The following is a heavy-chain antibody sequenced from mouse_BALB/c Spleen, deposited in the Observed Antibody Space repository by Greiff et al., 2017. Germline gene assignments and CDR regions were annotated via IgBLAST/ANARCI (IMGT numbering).Heavy chain of an antibody. CDR1: GFTFSDYY. CDR2: ISDGGSYT. D-gene: IGHD2-10*02. Sequence: EVMLVESGGGLVKPGGSLKLSCAASGFTFSDYYMYWVRQTPEKRLEWVATISDGGSYTYYPDSVKGRFTISRDNAKNNLYLQMSSLKSEDTAMYYCARDKYGFMDYWGQGTSVTVSS. V-gene: IGHV5-4*02. CDR3: ARDKYGFMDY. J-gene: IGHJ4*01.